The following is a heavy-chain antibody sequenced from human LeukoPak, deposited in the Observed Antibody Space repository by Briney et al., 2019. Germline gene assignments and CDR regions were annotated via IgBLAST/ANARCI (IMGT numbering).Heavy chain of an antibody. D-gene: IGHD6-13*01. CDR1: GFTLSSYG. CDR3: AKEERSSQSYYFDY. CDR2: ISYGGSNE. J-gene: IGHJ4*02. V-gene: IGHV3-30*18. Sequence: PGGSLRLSCAASGFTLSSYGMHWVRQAPGKGLEWVAVISYGGSNEYYADSVKGRFTISRDNSKNTLYLQMNSLRAEDTAVYYCAKEERSSQSYYFDYWGQGTLVTVSS.